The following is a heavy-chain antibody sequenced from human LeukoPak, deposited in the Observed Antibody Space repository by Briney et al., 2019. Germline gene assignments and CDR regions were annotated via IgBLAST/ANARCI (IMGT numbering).Heavy chain of an antibody. CDR3: ARDGPRIAALGEDFDY. J-gene: IGHJ4*02. CDR2: NYYSRST. Sequence: SETLSLTCTVSGGSVRTGTYYGSGIRRPPGRVLEGIAYNYYSRSTNYNPSLMSRVTISVDTSKHQFSLKLRSVTAADTAVYYCARDGPRIAALGEDFDYWGQGTLVTASS. D-gene: IGHD6-6*01. CDR1: GGSVRTGTYY. V-gene: IGHV4-61*01.